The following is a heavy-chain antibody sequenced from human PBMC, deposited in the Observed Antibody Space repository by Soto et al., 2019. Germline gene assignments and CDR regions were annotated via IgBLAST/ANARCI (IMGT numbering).Heavy chain of an antibody. V-gene: IGHV3-23*01. CDR1: GFTFSYYA. Sequence: EVQLLESGGGLVQPGGSLRLSCAASGFTFSYYAMNWVRQAPGKGLEWVSAISASDITTYYADSVQGRFTISRDNSKNTLYLQLNSLRNDDTAVYYCDTAHDVRLGELSSFDYWGQGTLVTVSS. CDR2: ISASDITT. D-gene: IGHD3-16*02. CDR3: DTAHDVRLGELSSFDY. J-gene: IGHJ4*02.